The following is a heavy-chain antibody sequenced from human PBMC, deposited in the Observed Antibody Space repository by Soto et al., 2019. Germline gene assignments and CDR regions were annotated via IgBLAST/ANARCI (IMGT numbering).Heavy chain of an antibody. CDR3: ANDLLLTTITTVGD. Sequence: QVQLVESGGGVVQPGRSLRLSCAASGFIFSTYGMHWVRQAPGKGLEWLSVISYAGNNKYYADSVKGRFTISRDNSKNTLWLQMDSLRTEDKAVYYCANDLLLTTITTVGDWGQGTLVTVSS. D-gene: IGHD4-17*01. J-gene: IGHJ4*02. CDR2: ISYAGNNK. V-gene: IGHV3-30*18. CDR1: GFIFSTYG.